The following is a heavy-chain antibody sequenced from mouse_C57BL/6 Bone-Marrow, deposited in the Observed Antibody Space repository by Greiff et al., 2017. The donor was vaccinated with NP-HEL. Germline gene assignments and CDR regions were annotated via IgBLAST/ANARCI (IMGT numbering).Heavy chain of an antibody. CDR2: IDPENGDT. Sequence: EVKLMESGAELVRPGASVKLSCTASGFNIKDDYMHWVKQRPEQGLEWIGWIDPENGDTEYASKFQGKATITADTSSNTAYLQLSSLTSEDTAVYYCTTEDWAWFAYWGQGTLVTVSA. V-gene: IGHV14-4*01. J-gene: IGHJ3*01. CDR3: TTEDWAWFAY. D-gene: IGHD4-1*01. CDR1: GFNIKDDY.